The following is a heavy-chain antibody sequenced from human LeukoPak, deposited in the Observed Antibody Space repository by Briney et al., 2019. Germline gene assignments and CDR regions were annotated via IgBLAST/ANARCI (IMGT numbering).Heavy chain of an antibody. CDR2: INHSGST. CDR3: ARHLGTWGSYRRPYWYFDL. D-gene: IGHD3-16*02. J-gene: IGHJ2*01. Sequence: ETLSLTCAVYGGSFSGYYWSWIRQPPGKGLEWIGEINHSGSTNYNPSLKSRVTISVDTSKNQFSLKLSSVTAADTAVYYCARHLGTWGSYRRPYWYFDLWGRGTLVTVSS. CDR1: GGSFSGYY. V-gene: IGHV4-34*01.